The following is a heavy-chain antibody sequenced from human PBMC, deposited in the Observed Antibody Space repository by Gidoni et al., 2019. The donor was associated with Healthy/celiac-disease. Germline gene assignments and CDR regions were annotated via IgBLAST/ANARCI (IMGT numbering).Heavy chain of an antibody. V-gene: IGHV4-34*01. CDR1: GGSFSGYY. D-gene: IGHD2-21*01. Sequence: QVQLQQWGAGLLKPSETLSLPCAVYGGSFSGYYWSWIRQPPGKGLEWIGEINHSGSTNYNPSLKSRVTISVDTSKNQFSLKLSSVTAADTAVYYCARGGKVVIAIRAHAFDIWGQGTMVTVSS. CDR2: INHSGST. CDR3: ARGGKVVIAIRAHAFDI. J-gene: IGHJ3*02.